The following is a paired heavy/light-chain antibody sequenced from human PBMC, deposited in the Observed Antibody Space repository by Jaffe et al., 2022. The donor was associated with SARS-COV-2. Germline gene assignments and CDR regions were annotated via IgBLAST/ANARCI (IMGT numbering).Heavy chain of an antibody. J-gene: IGHJ4*02. CDR3: ARAAIIKGVFDH. CDR1: GFTFSSNV. Sequence: EVQLLESGGGLEQPGGSLRLSCAASGFTFSSNVMNWVRQAPGKGLEWVSGISGSGVSTYYADSVKGRFTISRDNSKNTLYLQMNSLRAEDTAVYYCARAAIIKGVFDHWGQGTLVTVSS. D-gene: IGHD3-10*01. V-gene: IGHV3-23*01. CDR2: ISGSGVST.
Light chain of an antibody. CDR1: QSINNW. Sequence: DIQMTQSPSTLSASVGDRVTITCRASQSINNWLAWYQQKPGKAPKLLIYKASSLESGVPSRFSGSGSGTEFNFTISSLQPDDFATYYCQQYNSYSWTFGQGTKVEIK. J-gene: IGKJ1*01. CDR2: KAS. CDR3: QQYNSYSWT. V-gene: IGKV1-5*03.